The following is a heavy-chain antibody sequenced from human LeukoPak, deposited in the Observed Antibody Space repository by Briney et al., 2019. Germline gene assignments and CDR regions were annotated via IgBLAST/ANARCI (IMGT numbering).Heavy chain of an antibody. CDR3: AKHRALAPNKIRYCSGGSCYSGAYYFDY. Sequence: SETLSLTCTVSGGSISSSSYYWGWIRQPPGKGLEWIGSIYYSGSTNYNPSLKSRVTISVDTSKNQFSLKLSSVTAADTAVYYCAKHRALAPNKIRYCSGGSCYSGAYYFDYWGQGTLVTVSS. D-gene: IGHD2-15*01. CDR2: IYYSGST. J-gene: IGHJ4*02. V-gene: IGHV4-39*01. CDR1: GGSISSSSYY.